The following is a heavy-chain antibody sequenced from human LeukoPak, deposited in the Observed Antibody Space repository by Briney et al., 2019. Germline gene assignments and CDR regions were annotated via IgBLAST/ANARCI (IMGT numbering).Heavy chain of an antibody. D-gene: IGHD3-3*01. J-gene: IGHJ5*02. CDR2: ISGSGGST. Sequence: GGSLRLSCAASGFTFSSYAMSWVRQAPGKGLEWVSAISGSGGSTYYADSVKGRFTISRDNSKNTLYLQMNSLRAEDTAVYYCAKNPFEGDFWSGYFSNWFDPWGQGTLVTVSS. CDR1: GFTFSSYA. V-gene: IGHV3-23*01. CDR3: AKNPFEGDFWSGYFSNWFDP.